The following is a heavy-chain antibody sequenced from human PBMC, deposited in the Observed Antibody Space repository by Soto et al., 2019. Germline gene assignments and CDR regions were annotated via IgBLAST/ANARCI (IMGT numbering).Heavy chain of an antibody. CDR3: ARRGTNYYYYGMDV. J-gene: IGHJ6*02. CDR1: GFTFSYYY. V-gene: IGHV3-11*06. Sequence: PGGSLRLSCAASGFTFSYYYMSWIRQSPGKGLEWVSYISSSSSYTNYADSVKGRFTISRDNAKNSLYLQMNSLRAEDTAVYYCARRGTNYYYYGMDVWGQGTTVTVSS. D-gene: IGHD3-16*01. CDR2: ISSSSSYT.